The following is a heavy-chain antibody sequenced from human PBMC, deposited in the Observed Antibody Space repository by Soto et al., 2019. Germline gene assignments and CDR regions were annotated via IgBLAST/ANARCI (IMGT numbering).Heavy chain of an antibody. Sequence: PEGSLRLSCAASRFTFSPYGMSWVRQAPGKGLEGVSFIGGSGVPTPYADFVEGRLTISRENVKNTWTLQMNSLIVEDTAVYYSAKSWKSVRGVILQYSGMDVWAQGTTVTVSS. J-gene: IGHJ6*02. V-gene: IGHV3-23*01. CDR1: RFTFSPYG. CDR2: IGGSGVPT. D-gene: IGHD3-10*01. CDR3: AKSWKSVRGVILQYSGMDV.